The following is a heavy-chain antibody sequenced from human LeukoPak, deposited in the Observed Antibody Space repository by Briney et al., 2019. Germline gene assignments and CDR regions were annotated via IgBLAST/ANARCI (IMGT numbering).Heavy chain of an antibody. D-gene: IGHD5-12*01. V-gene: IGHV5-51*01. Sequence: GESLKISCKGSGYSFTSYWIGWVRQMPGKGLGWMGIIYPGDSDSRYSPSFQGQVTISADKSISTAYLQWSSLKASDTAMYYCARHAGGYSGYDENYYYYYMDVWGKGTTVTVSS. CDR3: ARHAGGYSGYDENYYYYYMDV. J-gene: IGHJ6*03. CDR1: GYSFTSYW. CDR2: IYPGDSDS.